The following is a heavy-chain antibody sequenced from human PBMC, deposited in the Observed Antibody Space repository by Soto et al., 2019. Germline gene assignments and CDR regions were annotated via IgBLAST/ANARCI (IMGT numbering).Heavy chain of an antibody. Sequence: QLHLQESGPGLVRPSETLSLTCTVSGGSINDFAYYWGWIRQPPGKGLEWIGTVYHNENTYYNPSLKRRVTISVDTAKNQFSLNLRSGTAADTAIYFCARRERYYGSPGWFDPWGQGALVTVSS. D-gene: IGHD3-16*01. J-gene: IGHJ5*02. CDR1: GGSINDFAYY. CDR3: ARRERYYGSPGWFDP. CDR2: VYHNENT. V-gene: IGHV4-39*01.